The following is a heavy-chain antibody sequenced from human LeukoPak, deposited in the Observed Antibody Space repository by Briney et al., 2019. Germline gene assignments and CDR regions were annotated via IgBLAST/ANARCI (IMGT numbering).Heavy chain of an antibody. D-gene: IGHD3-22*01. CDR2: IDYSGAT. J-gene: IGHJ4*02. CDR1: GDSVSSDNYY. Sequence: SETLSLTCTVSGDSVSSDNYYWSWIRQPPGKGLEWIAYIDYSGATKFNPSLKSRVTITLDTSKNQFSLKLSSVTAADTAVYYCARDRRGYYDSSRHFDYWGEGTLVTVSS. V-gene: IGHV4-61*01. CDR3: ARDRRGYYDSSRHFDY.